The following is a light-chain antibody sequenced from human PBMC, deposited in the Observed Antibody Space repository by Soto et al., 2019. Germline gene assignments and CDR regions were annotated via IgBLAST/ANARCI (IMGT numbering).Light chain of an antibody. CDR2: GAS. CDR1: QSVSSSY. J-gene: IGKJ1*01. CDR3: QQYGSSPWT. V-gene: IGKV3-20*01. Sequence: EIVLTQSPVTLSLSPGERATLSCRASQSVSSSYLAWYQQIPGQAPRLLIYGASSRATGIPDRFSGSGSGTDFTLTISRLEPADFAVYYFQQYGSSPWTFGQGTKVEVK.